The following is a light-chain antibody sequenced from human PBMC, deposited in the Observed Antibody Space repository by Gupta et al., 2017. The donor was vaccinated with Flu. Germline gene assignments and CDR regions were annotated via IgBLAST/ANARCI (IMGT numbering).Light chain of an antibody. CDR1: SSNIGRNT. CDR2: NNN. Sequence: QSVLTQSPSASGTPGQRVTISCSGNSSNIGRNTVTWYQQFPGTAPKLLIYNNNQWPSGVPDRFSGSKSGTSASMPISGLQAEEEADYYCAVGDASMNCVLFGGGTKRTVL. V-gene: IGLV1-44*01. J-gene: IGLJ2*01. CDR3: AVGDASMNCVL.